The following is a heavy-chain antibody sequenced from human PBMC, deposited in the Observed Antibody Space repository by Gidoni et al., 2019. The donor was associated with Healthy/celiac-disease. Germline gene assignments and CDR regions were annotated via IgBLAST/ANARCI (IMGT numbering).Heavy chain of an antibody. J-gene: IGHJ5*02. CDR2: INPNSGGT. V-gene: IGHV1-2*02. D-gene: IGHD6-19*01. CDR3: AREYSSGFARFDP. Sequence: QVQLVQSGAEAKTPGASVKVSCKASGYTFTGYYMHWVRQAPGQGLEWMGWINPNSGGTNYAQKFQGRVTMTRDTSISTAYMELSRLRSDDTAVYYCAREYSSGFARFDPWGQGTLVTVSS. CDR1: GYTFTGYY.